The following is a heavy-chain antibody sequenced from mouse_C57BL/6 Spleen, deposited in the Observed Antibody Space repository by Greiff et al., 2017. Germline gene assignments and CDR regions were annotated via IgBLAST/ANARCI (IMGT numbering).Heavy chain of an antibody. D-gene: IGHD2-3*01. CDR1: GYTFTDYY. V-gene: IGHV1-19*01. J-gene: IGHJ2*01. Sequence: EVQLQQSGPVLVKPGASVKMSCKASGYTFTDYYMNWVKQSHGKSLEWIGVINPYNGGTSYNQKFKGKATLTVDKSSSTAYMELNSLTSEDSAVYYCAREGDDGDDCYYFDYWGQGTTLTVSS. CDR3: AREGDDGDDCYYFDY. CDR2: INPYNGGT.